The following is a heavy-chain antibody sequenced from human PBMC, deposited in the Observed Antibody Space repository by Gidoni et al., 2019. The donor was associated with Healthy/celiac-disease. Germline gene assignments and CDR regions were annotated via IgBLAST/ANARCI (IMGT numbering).Heavy chain of an antibody. V-gene: IGHV3-48*01. CDR2: ISSINRTI. CDR3: ARALNYGTTVVVVVAATDYYYYYGMDV. J-gene: IGHJ6*02. D-gene: IGHD2-15*01. CDR1: GFTFSRYS. Sequence: EVQLVESGGGLVQPGGSLRLSCAASGFTFSRYSMNWVRQATGKGLEWVSYISSINRTIYYADSVKGRFTISRDNAKNSLYLQMNSLRAEDTAVYYCARALNYGTTVVVVVAATDYYYYYGMDVWGQGTTVTVSS.